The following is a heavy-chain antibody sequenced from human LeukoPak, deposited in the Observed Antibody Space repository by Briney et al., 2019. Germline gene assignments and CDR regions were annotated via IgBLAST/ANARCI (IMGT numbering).Heavy chain of an antibody. CDR1: GFTFSGYS. CDR2: ISSSSTYI. D-gene: IGHD6-19*01. CDR3: ARVGSQWLVDY. J-gene: IGHJ4*02. Sequence: GGSLRLSCAASGFTFSGYSMNWVRQAPGKGLEWVSSISSSSTYIYYVDSVKGRFTISRDNAKNSLYLQMNSLRAEDTAVYYCARVGSQWLVDYWGQGTLVTVSS. V-gene: IGHV3-21*01.